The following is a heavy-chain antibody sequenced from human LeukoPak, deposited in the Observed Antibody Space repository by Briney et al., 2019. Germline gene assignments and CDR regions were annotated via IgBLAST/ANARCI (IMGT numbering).Heavy chain of an antibody. CDR2: IYYSGST. D-gene: IGHD3-10*01. V-gene: IGHV4-31*03. Sequence: TLSLTCTVSGGSISSGGYYWSWIRQHPGKGLEWIGYIYYSGSTYYNPSLKSRVTISVDTSKNQFSLKLSSVTAADTAVYYCARVRSGFYGSDIGGDYWGQGTLVTVSS. J-gene: IGHJ4*02. CDR1: GGSISSGGYY. CDR3: ARVRSGFYGSDIGGDY.